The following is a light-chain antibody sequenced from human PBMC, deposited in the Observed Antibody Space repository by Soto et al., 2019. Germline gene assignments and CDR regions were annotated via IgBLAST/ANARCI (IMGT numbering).Light chain of an antibody. CDR1: QSVSSY. Sequence: EIVLTQSPATLSLSPGERATLSCRASQSVSSYLAWYQQKPGQAPRILIYDESKRATGIPARFSGSGSGTGFNLTISRLQSEDFAVYYCQQYHHWPPITFGQGTRLEIK. CDR3: QQYHHWPPIT. V-gene: IGKV3-11*01. J-gene: IGKJ5*01. CDR2: DES.